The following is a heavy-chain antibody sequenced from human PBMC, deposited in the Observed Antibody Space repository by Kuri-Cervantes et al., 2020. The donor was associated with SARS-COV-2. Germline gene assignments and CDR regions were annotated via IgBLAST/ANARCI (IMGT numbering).Heavy chain of an antibody. J-gene: IGHJ6*03. D-gene: IGHD1-14*01. V-gene: IGHV3-21*04. Sequence: GGSLRLSCAASGFTFSSYSMNWVRQAPGKGLEWVSSISSSSSYTYYADSVKGRFTISRDNSKNTLYLQMNSLRAEDTAVYYCAKDRYNYYYMDVWGKGTTVTVSS. CDR3: AKDRYNYYYMDV. CDR1: GFTFSSYS. CDR2: ISSSSSYT.